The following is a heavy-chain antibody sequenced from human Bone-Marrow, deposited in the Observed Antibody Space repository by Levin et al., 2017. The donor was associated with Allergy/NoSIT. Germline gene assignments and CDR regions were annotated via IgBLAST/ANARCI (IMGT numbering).Heavy chain of an antibody. CDR3: ARAVRSGWYRAWFDP. D-gene: IGHD6-19*01. Sequence: GESLKISCKASGYTFTGYYMHWVRQAPGQGLEWMGWINPNSGGTNYAQKFQGRVTMTRDTSISTAYMELSRLRSDDTAVYYCARAVRSGWYRAWFDPWGQGTLVTVSS. J-gene: IGHJ5*02. CDR1: GYTFTGYY. CDR2: INPNSGGT. V-gene: IGHV1-2*02.